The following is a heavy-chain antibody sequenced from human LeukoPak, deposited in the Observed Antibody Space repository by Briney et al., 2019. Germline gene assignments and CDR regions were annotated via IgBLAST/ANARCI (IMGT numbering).Heavy chain of an antibody. CDR3: ARAYELTGTTPPGLWFDP. Sequence: ASVKVSCKASGYTFTSYYMHWVRQAPGQGLEWMGIINPSGGSTSYAQKFQGRVTMTRDTSTSTAYMELSSLRSEDTAVYYCARAYELTGTTPPGLWFDPWGQGTLVTVSS. V-gene: IGHV1-46*01. CDR2: INPSGGST. J-gene: IGHJ5*02. D-gene: IGHD1-20*01. CDR1: GYTFTSYY.